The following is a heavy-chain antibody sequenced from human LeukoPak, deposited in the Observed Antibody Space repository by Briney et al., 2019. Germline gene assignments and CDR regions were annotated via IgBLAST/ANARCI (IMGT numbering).Heavy chain of an antibody. CDR1: GFTFDDYA. Sequence: PGRSLRLSCAASGFTFDDYAMHWVRQAPGKGLEWVSGISWNSGSIGYADSVKGRFTISRDNAKNSLYLQMNSLRAEDTALYYCEKEKGLSPSFLYYGRDVWGKGTRVTV. CDR3: EKEKGLSPSFLYYGRDV. CDR2: ISWNSGSI. D-gene: IGHD2-2*01. J-gene: IGHJ6*04. V-gene: IGHV3-9*01.